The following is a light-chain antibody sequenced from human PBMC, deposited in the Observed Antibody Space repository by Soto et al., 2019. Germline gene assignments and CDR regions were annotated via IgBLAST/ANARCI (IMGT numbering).Light chain of an antibody. Sequence: EIVMTQSPATLSVSPGESATLSCRASQTVSKNLAWYQQKPGQAPRLLIYDASTRATGIPVRFRGSGSGTQFTLTISSLQSEDSAVYYCHQYTNWLALTFGGGTKVVIK. J-gene: IGKJ4*01. CDR2: DAS. V-gene: IGKV3-15*01. CDR1: QTVSKN. CDR3: HQYTNWLALT.